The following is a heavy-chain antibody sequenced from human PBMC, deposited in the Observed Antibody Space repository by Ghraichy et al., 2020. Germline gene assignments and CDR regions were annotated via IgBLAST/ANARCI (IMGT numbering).Heavy chain of an antibody. CDR2: ISGSGGST. CDR3: AKVGEYQLPLPQFDP. V-gene: IGHV3-23*01. Sequence: GGSLRLSCAASGFTFSSYAMSWVRQAPGKGLEWVSAISGSGGSTYYADSVKGRFTISRDNSKNTLYLQMSSLRAEDTAVYYCAKVGEYQLPLPQFDPWGQGTLVTVSS. J-gene: IGHJ5*02. CDR1: GFTFSSYA. D-gene: IGHD2-2*01.